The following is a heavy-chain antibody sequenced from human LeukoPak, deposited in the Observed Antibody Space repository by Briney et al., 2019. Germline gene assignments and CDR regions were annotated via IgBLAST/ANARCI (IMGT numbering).Heavy chain of an antibody. Sequence: SETLSLTCTVSGGSISSSSYYWGWIRQPPGKGLEWIGSIYYSGGTYYNPSLKSRVTISVDTSKNQFSLKLSSVTAADTAVYYCARSGNYGDYESWFGPWGQGTLVNVSS. V-gene: IGHV4-39*01. D-gene: IGHD4-17*01. CDR2: IYYSGGT. J-gene: IGHJ5*02. CDR1: GGSISSSSYY. CDR3: ARSGNYGDYESWFGP.